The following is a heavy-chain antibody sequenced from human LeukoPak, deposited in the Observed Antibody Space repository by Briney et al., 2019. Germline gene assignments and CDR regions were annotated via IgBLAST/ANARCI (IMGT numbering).Heavy chain of an antibody. V-gene: IGHV3-7*01. Sequence: SGGSLRLSCAASGFTFSSYWMSWVRQAPGKGLEWVANIKQDGSEKYYVDSVKGRFTISRDNAKNSLYLQMNSLRAEDTAVYYCARWERITMIVVVIRYYYYYMDVWGKGTTVTVSS. CDR2: IKQDGSEK. D-gene: IGHD3-22*01. J-gene: IGHJ6*03. CDR1: GFTFSSYW. CDR3: ARWERITMIVVVIRYYYYYMDV.